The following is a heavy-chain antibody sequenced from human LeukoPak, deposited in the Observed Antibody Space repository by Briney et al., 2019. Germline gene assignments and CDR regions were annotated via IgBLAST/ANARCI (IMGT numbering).Heavy chain of an antibody. V-gene: IGHV1-2*06. Sequence: ASVKVSCKASGYTFTGYYMHWVRQAPGQGLEWMGRINPNSGGTNYAQKFQGRVTMTSDTSTSTVYMELNSLRSEDTAVYYCARLIGDYYDNSRSSYWHGHLDYWGQGALVTVSS. CDR1: GYTFTGYY. J-gene: IGHJ4*02. CDR3: ARLIGDYYDNSRSSYWHGHLDY. CDR2: INPNSGGT. D-gene: IGHD3-22*01.